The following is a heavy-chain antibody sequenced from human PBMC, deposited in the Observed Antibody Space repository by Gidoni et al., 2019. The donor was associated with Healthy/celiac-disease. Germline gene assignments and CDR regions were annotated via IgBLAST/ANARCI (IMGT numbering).Heavy chain of an antibody. CDR2: ISSSGSTI. CDR1: GFTFSSYS. V-gene: IGHV3-21*01. D-gene: IGHD2-8*01. J-gene: IGHJ6*02. Sequence: EVQLVESGGGLVKPGGSLRLSCAASGFTFSSYSMNWVRQAPGKGLEWVSSISSSGSTIYYADSVKGRFTISRDNAKNSLYLQMNSLRAEDTAVYYCARDLLMGPLARSYYYGMDVWGQGTTVTVSS. CDR3: ARDLLMGPLARSYYYGMDV.